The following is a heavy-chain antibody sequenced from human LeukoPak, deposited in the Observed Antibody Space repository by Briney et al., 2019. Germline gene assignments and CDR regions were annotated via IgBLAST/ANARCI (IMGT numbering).Heavy chain of an antibody. CDR2: IYTGGST. D-gene: IGHD6-25*01. CDR3: AKPQILQMIPAAPFDY. CDR1: GFTVSSNY. V-gene: IGHV3-66*04. Sequence: GGSLRLSCAASGFTVSSNYMSWVRRAPGKGLEWVSAIYTGGSTYYAGSVKGRFTISRDNSKNTLYLQMNSLRAEDTAVYYCAKPQILQMIPAAPFDYWGQGTLVTVSS. J-gene: IGHJ4*02.